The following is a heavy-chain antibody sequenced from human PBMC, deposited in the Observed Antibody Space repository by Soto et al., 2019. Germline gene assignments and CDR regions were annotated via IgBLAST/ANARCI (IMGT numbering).Heavy chain of an antibody. CDR1: GFTFSSYA. CDR2: ISGSGGST. Sequence: EVQLLESGGGLVQPGGSLRLSCAASGFTFSSYAMSWVRQAPGKGLEWVSAISGSGGSTYYADSVKGRFTISRDNSKNTLYLQMNSLRAEDTAVYYCAKDSLKWQNSEADFDIWGQGTMVTVSS. CDR3: AKDSLKWQNSEADFDI. V-gene: IGHV3-23*01. J-gene: IGHJ3*02. D-gene: IGHD2-8*01.